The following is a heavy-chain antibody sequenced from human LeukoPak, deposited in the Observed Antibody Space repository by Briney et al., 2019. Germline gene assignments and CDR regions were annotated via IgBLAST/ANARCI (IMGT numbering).Heavy chain of an antibody. J-gene: IGHJ4*02. CDR1: GYIFTTYF. D-gene: IGHD4-11*01. Sequence: GASVKVSCKASGYIFTTYFMHWLRQAPGQGPEWMGIINPRGGSTDYAQKFQDRITMTRDTSTSTVYMELKSLTSEDTAVYFCARVGTTGATADNWGQGTLVTVSS. CDR3: ARVGTTGATADN. V-gene: IGHV1-46*01. CDR2: INPRGGST.